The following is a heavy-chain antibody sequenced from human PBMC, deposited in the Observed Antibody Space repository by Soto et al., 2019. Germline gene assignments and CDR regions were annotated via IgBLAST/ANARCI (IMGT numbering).Heavy chain of an antibody. J-gene: IGHJ4*02. CDR1: GFTFSSYA. CDR3: ASAHNDGYYDF. D-gene: IGHD1-1*01. CDR2: ITNNGRST. V-gene: IGHV3-64*07. Sequence: EVQLVESGGGLVQPGGSLRLSCAASGFTFSSYAMHWVRQAPGKGLEYVSAITNNGRSTYYADSVKGRFTISRDNSKNTLYLQMGSLRTDDMAVYYCASAHNDGYYDFWGQGTLVTVSS.